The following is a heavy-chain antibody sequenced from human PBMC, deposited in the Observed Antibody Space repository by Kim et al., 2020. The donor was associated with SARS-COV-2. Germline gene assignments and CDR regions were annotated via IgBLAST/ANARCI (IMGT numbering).Heavy chain of an antibody. J-gene: IGHJ4*02. CDR2: MNPNSGNT. CDR1: GYTFTSYD. CDR3: AGAVGATGPWGFDD. D-gene: IGHD1-26*01. V-gene: IGHV1-8*01. Sequence: ASVKVSCKASGYTFTSYDINWVRQATGQGLEWMGWMNPNSGNTGYAQKFQGRVTMTRNTSISTAYMELSSLRSEDTAVYYCAGAVGATGPWGFDDWGQGTLVTFSS.